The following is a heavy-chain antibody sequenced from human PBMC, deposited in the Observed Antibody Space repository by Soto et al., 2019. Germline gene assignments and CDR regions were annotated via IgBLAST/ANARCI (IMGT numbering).Heavy chain of an antibody. J-gene: IGHJ6*02. V-gene: IGHV4-39*01. CDR2: IYYSGST. Sequence: SETMSLTCTVSGGSISSRSYYWGWIRQPPGKGLEWIGSIYYSGSTYYNPSLKSRVTISVDTSKNQFSLKLSSVTAADTAVYYCARLRGTVTTGNYYYYGMDVWGQGTTVTVSS. CDR1: GGSISSRSYY. D-gene: IGHD4-4*01. CDR3: ARLRGTVTTGNYYYYGMDV.